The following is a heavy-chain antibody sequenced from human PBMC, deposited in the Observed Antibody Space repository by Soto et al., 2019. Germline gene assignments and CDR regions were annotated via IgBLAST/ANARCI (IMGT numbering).Heavy chain of an antibody. J-gene: IGHJ4*02. V-gene: IGHV1-69*01. D-gene: IGHD2-21*01. Sequence: QVQLVQSGAEEKEPGSSVKVSCKASGVGNLRDYRTTWLRRAPVQGLEWLGGIIPKLGSANYAQNFQGRVSVTADESTNTVYMELRSLRSDDTAVYYRARGGDSCKLGAVYWGKGSSVTFPS. CDR2: IIPKLGSA. CDR3: ARGGDSCKLGAVY. CDR1: GVGNLRDYR.